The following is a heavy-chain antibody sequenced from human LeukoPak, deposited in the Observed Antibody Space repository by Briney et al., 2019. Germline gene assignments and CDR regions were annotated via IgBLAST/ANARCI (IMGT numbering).Heavy chain of an antibody. CDR1: GFTFSSYW. J-gene: IGHJ4*02. CDR3: ARGSTYSSSPFDY. V-gene: IGHV3-74*01. D-gene: IGHD6-6*01. Sequence: PGGSLRLSCAASGFTFSSYWMHWVRQAPGKGLVWVSRINSDGSSTSYADSLKGRFTISRDNANNSLFLQMDSLRAEDTAIYYCARGSTYSSSPFDYWGQGILVTVSS. CDR2: INSDGSST.